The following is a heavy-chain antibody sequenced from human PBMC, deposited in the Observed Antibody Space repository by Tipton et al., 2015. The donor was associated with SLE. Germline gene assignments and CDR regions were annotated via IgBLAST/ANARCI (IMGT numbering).Heavy chain of an antibody. CDR1: GYSFTSYW. V-gene: IGHV5-51*01. D-gene: IGHD3-3*01. Sequence: QSGAEVKKPGESLKISCKGSGYSFTSYWIGWVRQMPGKGLEWMGIIYPGDSDTRYSPSFQGQVTISADKSISTAYLQWSSLKASDTAMYYCARPNDFWSGYPYFDYWGQGTLVTVSS. CDR2: IYPGDSDT. CDR3: ARPNDFWSGYPYFDY. J-gene: IGHJ4*02.